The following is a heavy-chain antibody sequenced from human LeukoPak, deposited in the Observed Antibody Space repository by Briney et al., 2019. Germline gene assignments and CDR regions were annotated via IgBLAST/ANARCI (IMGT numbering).Heavy chain of an antibody. CDR2: IYYSGST. D-gene: IGHD1-1*01. V-gene: IGHV4-59*01. Sequence: SETLSLTCTVSGGSMSSYYWSWIRQPPGKGLEWIGYIYYSGSTNYNPSLKSRVTISVDTSKNQFSLKLSSVTAADTAVYYCARAVNGYYYYYYMDVWGKGTTVTVSS. CDR1: GGSMSSYY. J-gene: IGHJ6*03. CDR3: ARAVNGYYYYYYMDV.